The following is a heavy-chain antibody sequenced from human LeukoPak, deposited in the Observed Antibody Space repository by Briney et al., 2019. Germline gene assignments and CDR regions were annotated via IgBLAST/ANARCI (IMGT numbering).Heavy chain of an antibody. CDR2: MNPTSSNT. CDR1: GYTFANYD. D-gene: IGHD3-22*01. J-gene: IGHJ4*02. Sequence: GSLKVSCKPSGYTFANYDMNFMRQASSQSLEWMGWMNPTSSNTGYAQKFQGRVTMTRDTSISTAYMELSSLRSEDTAVYYCARVDHSGYHNWGQGTLVTVSS. CDR3: ARVDHSGYHN. V-gene: IGHV1-8*01.